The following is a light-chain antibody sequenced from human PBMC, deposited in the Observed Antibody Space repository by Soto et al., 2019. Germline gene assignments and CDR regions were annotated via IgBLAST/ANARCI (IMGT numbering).Light chain of an antibody. V-gene: IGKV1-5*01. J-gene: IGKJ1*01. CDR3: NRYYSFSL. CDR1: QSISNW. Sequence: DIQMTQTPSTLSASVGDRVTITCRASQSISNWLAWYQQKPGKAPNLLLYDASTLQCGVASRFSRSGSGTGLTLTFLSMQPDDFAAYYLNRYYSFSLFGQGTKVEIE. CDR2: DAS.